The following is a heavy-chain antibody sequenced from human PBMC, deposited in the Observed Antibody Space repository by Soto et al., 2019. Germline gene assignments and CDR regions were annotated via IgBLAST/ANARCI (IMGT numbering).Heavy chain of an antibody. CDR3: ARDSYTMIVVQRDMDV. V-gene: IGHV3-21*01. D-gene: IGHD3-22*01. CDR2: ISSSSSYI. J-gene: IGHJ6*02. Sequence: GGSLRLSCAASGFTFSSYSMNWVRQAPGKGLEWVSSISSSSSYIYYADSVKGRFTISRDNAKNSLYLQMNSLRAEDTAVYYCARDSYTMIVVQRDMDVWGQGTTVTVSS. CDR1: GFTFSSYS.